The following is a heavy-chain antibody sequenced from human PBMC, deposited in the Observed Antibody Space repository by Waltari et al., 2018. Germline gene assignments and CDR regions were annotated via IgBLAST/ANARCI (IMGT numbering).Heavy chain of an antibody. CDR1: GGSISSSSYY. CDR2: IYYSGST. CDR3: ARQEYSSSWYYFDY. D-gene: IGHD6-13*01. Sequence: QLQLQESGPGLVKPSETLSLTCTVSGGSISSSSYYWGWIRQPPGKGLEWIGSIYYSGSTYYTPSLKSRVTISVDTSKNQFSLKLSSVTAADTAVYYCARQEYSSSWYYFDYWGQGTLVTVSS. V-gene: IGHV4-39*01. J-gene: IGHJ4*02.